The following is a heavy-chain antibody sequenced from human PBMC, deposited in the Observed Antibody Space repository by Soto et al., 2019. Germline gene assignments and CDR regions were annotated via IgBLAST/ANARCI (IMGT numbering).Heavy chain of an antibody. J-gene: IGHJ4*02. CDR2: ISSSSSYI. Sequence: PGGSLRLSCAASGFTFSSYSMNWVRQAPGKGLEWVSSISSSSSYIYYADSVKGRFTISRDNAKNSLYLQMNSLRAEDTAVYYCARLDYGDYGSEAFGDWGQRTLVTVSS. V-gene: IGHV3-21*01. CDR3: ARLDYGDYGSEAFGD. D-gene: IGHD4-17*01. CDR1: GFTFSSYS.